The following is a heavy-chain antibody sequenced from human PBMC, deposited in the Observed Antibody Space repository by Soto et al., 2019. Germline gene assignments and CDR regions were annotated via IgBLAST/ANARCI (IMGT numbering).Heavy chain of an antibody. CDR1: GGTVSGYA. V-gene: IGHV1-69*01. CDR2: IIPMFGTS. D-gene: IGHD2-2*02. J-gene: IGHJ4*02. Sequence: QVQLVQSGAEVKKPGSSVKVSCKASGGTVSGYAISWVRQAPGQGLEWMGEIIPMFGTSNYAQKFQGRVTITADESTSTAYMELSSLRSEDTVVYYCARGSCSSASCYKEYYFDLWGQGTLVTVSS. CDR3: ARGSCSSASCYKEYYFDL.